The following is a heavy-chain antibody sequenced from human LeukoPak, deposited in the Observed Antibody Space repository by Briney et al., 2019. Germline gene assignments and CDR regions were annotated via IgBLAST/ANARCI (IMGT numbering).Heavy chain of an antibody. V-gene: IGHV4-39*01. D-gene: IGHD2-2*02. CDR2: IYYSGST. CDR1: GDSIRSTSYY. CDR3: ARAFFVGYTNTGVATYFDY. J-gene: IGHJ4*02. Sequence: KPSETLSLTCTVSGDSIRSTSYYWAWIRQPPGKGLEWIGSIYYSGSTYYSPSLKSRVTISVDTSKNQFSLKLSSVTAADTAVYFCARAFFVGYTNTGVATYFDYWGQGTLVTVSS.